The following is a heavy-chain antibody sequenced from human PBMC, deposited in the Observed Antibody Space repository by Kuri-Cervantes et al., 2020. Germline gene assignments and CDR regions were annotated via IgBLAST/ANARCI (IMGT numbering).Heavy chain of an antibody. D-gene: IGHD3-3*01. V-gene: IGHV4-34*01. CDR3: ARLDFWSGYPIDY. Sequence: ESLKISCAVYGGSFSGYYWSWIRQPPGKGLEWIGKINHSGSTNYNPSLKSRVTISVDTSKTQFSLKLSSVTAADTAVYYCARLDFWSGYPIDYWGQGTLVTVSS. CDR2: INHSGST. CDR1: GGSFSGYY. J-gene: IGHJ4*02.